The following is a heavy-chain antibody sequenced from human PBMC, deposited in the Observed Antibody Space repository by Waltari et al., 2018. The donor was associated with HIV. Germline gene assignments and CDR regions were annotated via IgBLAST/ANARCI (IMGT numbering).Heavy chain of an antibody. J-gene: IGHJ4*02. D-gene: IGHD3-22*01. Sequence: QLQLQESGPGLVKPSETLSLTCTVSGGSISSSSYYWGWIRQPPGKGLAWIGSIYYSGSTYYNPSLKSRVTISVDTSKNQFSLKLSSVTAADTAVYYCARHLRGRTGGVNYYDSSGYYHGFDYWVQGTLVTVSS. CDR3: ARHLRGRTGGVNYYDSSGYYHGFDY. CDR2: IYYSGST. V-gene: IGHV4-39*01. CDR1: GGSISSSSYY.